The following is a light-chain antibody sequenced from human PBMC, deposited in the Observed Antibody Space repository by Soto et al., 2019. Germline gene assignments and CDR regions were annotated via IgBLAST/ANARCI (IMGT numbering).Light chain of an antibody. CDR3: QQAANWRRT. V-gene: IGKV3-20*01. CDR1: QSVSSIY. CDR2: GAS. J-gene: IGKJ1*01. Sequence: ENVLTQSPGTLSLSTREGATLSCRASQSVSSIYLAWYQQKPGQAPRLLIYGASTRATGIPTRFSGSGSGTEFTLTISSLQPEDFAVYYCQQAANWRRTFGQGTKVDIK.